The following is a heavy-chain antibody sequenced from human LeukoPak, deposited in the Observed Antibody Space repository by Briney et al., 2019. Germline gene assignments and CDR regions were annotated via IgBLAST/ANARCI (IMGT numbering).Heavy chain of an antibody. Sequence: SETLSLTCTVSGGSITSYYWSWIRQPPPKGLEWIGYISYSGSTNYNPSLKSRVTISVDTSRNQFSLKLSSVTAADTAVYYCARGRLGGSGSYYNVLDYWGQGTLVTVSS. CDR1: GGSITSYY. CDR2: ISYSGST. D-gene: IGHD3-10*01. CDR3: ARGRLGGSGSYYNVLDY. J-gene: IGHJ4*02. V-gene: IGHV4-59*01.